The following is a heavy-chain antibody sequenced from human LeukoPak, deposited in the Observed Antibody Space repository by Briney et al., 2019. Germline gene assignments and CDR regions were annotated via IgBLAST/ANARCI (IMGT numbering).Heavy chain of an antibody. Sequence: PSETLSLTCTVSGGSISSYHWSWIRQPPGKGLEWIGYIYTSGSTNYNPSLKSRVTISVDTSKNQFSLKLSSVTAADTAVYYCARDQSLWFGDSNWFDPWGQGTLVTVSS. CDR2: IYTSGST. D-gene: IGHD3-10*01. J-gene: IGHJ5*02. CDR1: GGSISSYH. CDR3: ARDQSLWFGDSNWFDP. V-gene: IGHV4-4*09.